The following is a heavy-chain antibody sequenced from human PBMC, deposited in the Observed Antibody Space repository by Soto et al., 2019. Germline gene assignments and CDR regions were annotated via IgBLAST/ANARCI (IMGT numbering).Heavy chain of an antibody. CDR2: ISSSSSYI. V-gene: IGHV3-21*01. D-gene: IGHD5-18*01. CDR1: GFTFSSYS. J-gene: IGHJ4*02. Sequence: EVQLVESGGGLVKPGGSLRLSCAASGFTFSSYSMNWVRQAPGKGLEWVSSISSSSSYIYYADSVKGRFTISRDNAKNSLYLQMNSLRAEDTAVYYCARDRDWIQLSPYYFDYWGQGTLVTVSS. CDR3: ARDRDWIQLSPYYFDY.